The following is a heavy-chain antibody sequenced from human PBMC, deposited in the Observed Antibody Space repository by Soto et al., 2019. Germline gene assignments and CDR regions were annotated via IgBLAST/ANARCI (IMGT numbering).Heavy chain of an antibody. CDR2: VYYSGSS. J-gene: IGHJ5*02. CDR1: GDSISGGASF. D-gene: IGHD2-2*01. V-gene: IGHV4-31*03. CDR3: AKLSCTSSTCYFPGWFDP. Sequence: SETLSLTCTVSGDSISGGASFWSWIRQPPGKGLEWIANVYYSGSSYYNPSLKSRLTISVDTTKSQFSLQLKSMTAADTAVYYCAKLSCTSSTCYFPGWFDPWGQGTLVTVSS.